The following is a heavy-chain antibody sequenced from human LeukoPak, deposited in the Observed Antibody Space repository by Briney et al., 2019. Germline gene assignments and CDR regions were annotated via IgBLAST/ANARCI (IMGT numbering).Heavy chain of an antibody. J-gene: IGHJ5*02. CDR2: INHSGST. V-gene: IGHV4-34*01. Sequence: PSETLSLTCAVYGGSFSGYYWSWIRQPPGKGLEWIGEINHSGSTNYNPSLKSRVTISVDTSKNQFSLKLSSVTAADTAVYYCARTREAAVVEYNWFDPWGQGTLVTVSS. CDR1: GGSFSGYY. CDR3: ARTREAAVVEYNWFDP. D-gene: IGHD5-18*01.